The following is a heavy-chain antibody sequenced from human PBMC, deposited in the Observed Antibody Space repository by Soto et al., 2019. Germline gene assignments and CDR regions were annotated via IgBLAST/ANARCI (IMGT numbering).Heavy chain of an antibody. CDR1: GFTFSSYG. J-gene: IGHJ4*02. CDR2: IWYDGSNK. D-gene: IGHD6-13*01. V-gene: IGHV3-33*01. Sequence: GGSLRLSCAASGFTFSSYGMHWVRQAPGKGLEWVAVIWYDGSNKYYADSVKGRFTISRDNSKNTLYLQMNSLRAEDTAVYYCARARAAAGTLDYWGQGTLVTVSS. CDR3: ARARAAAGTLDY.